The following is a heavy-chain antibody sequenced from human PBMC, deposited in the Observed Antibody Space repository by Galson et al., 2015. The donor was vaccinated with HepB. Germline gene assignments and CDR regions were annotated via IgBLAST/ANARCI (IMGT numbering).Heavy chain of an antibody. V-gene: IGHV3-30*18. Sequence: SLRLSCAASGFTFSSYGMHWVRQAPGKGLEWVAVISYDGSNKYYADSVKGRFTISRDNSKNTLYLQMNSLRPEDTAVYYCAKDLDYWGQGTLVTVSS. J-gene: IGHJ4*02. CDR3: AKDLDY. CDR2: ISYDGSNK. CDR1: GFTFSSYG.